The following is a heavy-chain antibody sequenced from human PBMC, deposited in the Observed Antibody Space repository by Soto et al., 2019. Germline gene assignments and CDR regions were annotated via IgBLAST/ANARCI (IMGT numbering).Heavy chain of an antibody. D-gene: IGHD3-3*01. V-gene: IGHV3-30*18. CDR3: AKDLDFWSALDY. Sequence: VQLVESGGGLVQWGGSLRLSCAASGFTFSSYSVNWVRQAPGKGLEWVAVISYDGSNKYYADSVKGRFTISRDNSKNTLYLQMNSLRAEDTAVYYCAKDLDFWSALDYWGQGTLVTVSS. J-gene: IGHJ4*02. CDR1: GFTFSSYS. CDR2: ISYDGSNK.